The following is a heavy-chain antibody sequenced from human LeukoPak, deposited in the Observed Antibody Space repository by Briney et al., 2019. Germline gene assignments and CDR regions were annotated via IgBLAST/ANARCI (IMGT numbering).Heavy chain of an antibody. CDR3: ARGRPHGNDY. J-gene: IGHJ4*02. D-gene: IGHD4-23*01. Sequence: GGSLRLSCAASGFTFSSYWMNWVCQAPGKGLVWVSRIASDGSSTTYADSVKGRFSVSRDNAKNTLYLQMNSLRVEDTAVYYCARGRPHGNDYWGQGTLVTVSS. CDR1: GFTFSSYW. CDR2: IASDGSST. V-gene: IGHV3-74*01.